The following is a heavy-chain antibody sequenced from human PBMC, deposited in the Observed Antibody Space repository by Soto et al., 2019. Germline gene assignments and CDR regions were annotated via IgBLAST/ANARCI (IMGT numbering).Heavy chain of an antibody. J-gene: IGHJ6*02. CDR1: GFTFSSYG. Sequence: QVQLVESGGGVVQPGRSLRLSCAASGFTFSSYGMHWVRQAPGKGLEWVAVISYDGSNKYYADSVKGRFTISRDNSKNTLYLKMNSMRAEDTDVYYCAKDVVVGATPGLGDYYYYYGMDVWGQGTTVTVSS. CDR3: AKDVVVGATPGLGDYYYYYGMDV. CDR2: ISYDGSNK. D-gene: IGHD1-26*01. V-gene: IGHV3-30*18.